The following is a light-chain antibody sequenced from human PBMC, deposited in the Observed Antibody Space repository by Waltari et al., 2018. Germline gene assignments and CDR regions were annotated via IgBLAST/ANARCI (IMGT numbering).Light chain of an antibody. Sequence: DIVMNQSPDSLAVSLGERATINCKSNQSVLYNSNNKNYLAWYQQKPGQPPKLLIYWASTRESGVPDRFSGSGSGTDFTLTISSLQAEDVAVYYCQQYYTTPITFGQGTRLEIK. V-gene: IGKV4-1*01. J-gene: IGKJ5*01. CDR2: WAS. CDR3: QQYYTTPIT. CDR1: QSVLYNSNNKNY.